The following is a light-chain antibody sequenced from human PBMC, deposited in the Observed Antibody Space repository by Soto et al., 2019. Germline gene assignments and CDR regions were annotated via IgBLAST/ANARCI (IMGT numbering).Light chain of an antibody. J-gene: IGLJ1*01. CDR1: SSDVGSYNL. Sequence: QSALTQPASVSGSPGQSITISCTGTSSDVGSYNLVSWYQQHPGKAPKLMIYEVSKRPSGVSNRFSGSKSGNTASLTFSGLQAEDEADYYCCSYAGSSTNVFGTGTKFTAL. V-gene: IGLV2-23*02. CDR2: EVS. CDR3: CSYAGSSTNV.